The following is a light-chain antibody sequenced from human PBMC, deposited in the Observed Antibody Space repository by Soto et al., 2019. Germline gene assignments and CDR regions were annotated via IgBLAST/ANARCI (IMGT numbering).Light chain of an antibody. V-gene: IGKV3-20*01. CDR1: QSVSKKY. CDR2: RAS. Sequence: EIVLMQYPGTLSLSPGERATRSCRASQSVSKKYLAWYQQKPGQAPRVLIYRASNRDTGILDRFSGSGSGTDFTLTISRLGAEDFAVYYCHQYGSSPAFGQVTKVVIK. J-gene: IGKJ1*01. CDR3: HQYGSSPA.